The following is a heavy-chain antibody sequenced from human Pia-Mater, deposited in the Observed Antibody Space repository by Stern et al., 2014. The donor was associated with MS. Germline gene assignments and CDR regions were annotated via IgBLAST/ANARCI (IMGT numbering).Heavy chain of an antibody. CDR1: GFTFSASV. V-gene: IGHV3-73*02. CDR3: APSSAI. CDR2: IRNKGKNYAT. Sequence: EVQLVESAGGLVQPGGPLKVSCAASGFTFSASVIHWVRQAPGQGREWVGRIRNKGKNYATAYAVAVKGRFTISRDDSKNTAYLHMSSLKVEDTAVYYCAPSSAIWGRGTMVTVSS. J-gene: IGHJ3*02.